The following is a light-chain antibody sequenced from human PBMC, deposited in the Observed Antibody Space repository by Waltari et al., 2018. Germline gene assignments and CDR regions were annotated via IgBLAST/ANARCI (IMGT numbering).Light chain of an antibody. CDR3: QQYNRWPPIT. V-gene: IGKV3-15*01. Sequence: VVLTQSPATLSVSPGESAIISCRASQSVSSNLAWYQQKPGQAPRLLIYDASTRAPSIPARFRGSVSGTEFTLTINNLQSEDSATYYCQQYNRWPPITFGQGTRLDIK. CDR2: DAS. CDR1: QSVSSN. J-gene: IGKJ5*01.